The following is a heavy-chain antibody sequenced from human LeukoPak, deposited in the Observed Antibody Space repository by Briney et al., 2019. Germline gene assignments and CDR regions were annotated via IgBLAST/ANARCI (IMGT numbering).Heavy chain of an antibody. CDR2: ISSDGSTI. Sequence: GGSLRLSCAASGFTFGSGMTFGNYEMNWVRQAPGKGLEWVSYISSDGSTIHYADSVKGRFTISRDNAKNSLYLQMNNLRAEDTAVYHCAKWEDVWGKGTTVTVSS. CDR3: AKWEDV. D-gene: IGHD1-26*01. J-gene: IGHJ6*04. V-gene: IGHV3-48*03. CDR1: GFTFGSGMTFGNYE.